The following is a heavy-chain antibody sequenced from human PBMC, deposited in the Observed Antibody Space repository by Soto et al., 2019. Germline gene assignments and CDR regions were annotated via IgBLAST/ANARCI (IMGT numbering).Heavy chain of an antibody. Sequence: VQLLESGGDLVHPGGSLRLSCTGSGFAFSSHPMSWVRQAPERGLEWVSVISDGGDLTYNADSVRGRFTISRDNSKNTLFLQMNSLRVEDTAVYYCARRAFGSSRSFDIWGQGTMVTVSS. CDR3: ARRAFGSSRSFDI. CDR2: ISDGGDLT. V-gene: IGHV3-23*01. D-gene: IGHD6-6*01. J-gene: IGHJ3*02. CDR1: GFAFSSHP.